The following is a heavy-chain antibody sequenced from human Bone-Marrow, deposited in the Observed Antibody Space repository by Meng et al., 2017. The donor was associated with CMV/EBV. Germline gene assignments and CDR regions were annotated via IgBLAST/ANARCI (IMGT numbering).Heavy chain of an antibody. Sequence: ASVTVSCKASGYTFTGYYMHWVRQAPGQGLEWMGWINPNSGGTNYAQKFQGRVTMTRDTSISTAYMELSRLRSDDTAVYYCARDFTDVVVVPAAMGWFDPWGQGTLVTVSS. CDR3: ARDFTDVVVVPAAMGWFDP. CDR2: INPNSGGT. J-gene: IGHJ5*02. CDR1: GYTFTGYY. D-gene: IGHD2-2*01. V-gene: IGHV1-2*02.